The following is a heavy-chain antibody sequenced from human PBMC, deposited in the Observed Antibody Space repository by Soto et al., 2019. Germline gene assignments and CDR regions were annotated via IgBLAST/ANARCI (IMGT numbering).Heavy chain of an antibody. CDR3: AREAGYYYYGMDV. CDR1: GFTFSSYS. J-gene: IGHJ6*02. CDR2: ISSSSSYI. Sequence: AGGSLRLSCAASGFTFSSYSMNWVRQAPGKGLEWVSSISSSSSYIYYADSVKGRFTISRDNAKNSLYLQMNSLRAEDTAVYYCAREAGYYYYGMDVWGQGTTVTVSS. V-gene: IGHV3-21*01.